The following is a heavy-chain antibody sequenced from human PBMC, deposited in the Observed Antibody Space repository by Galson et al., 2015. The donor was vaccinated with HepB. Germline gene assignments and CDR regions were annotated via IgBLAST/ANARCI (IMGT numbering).Heavy chain of an antibody. D-gene: IGHD3-3*01. Sequence: SVKVSCKASGYTFTDYYIHWVRQAPGQGLEWMGWLNPKSGGAQSAQKFQGRVTMTRDTSISTAYVDMSTLSSDDTAVYYCARDWPRGVTNFGVIPSIAFDPWGQGTLVTVSS. CDR1: GYTFTDYY. V-gene: IGHV1-2*02. CDR2: LNPKSGGA. J-gene: IGHJ5*02. CDR3: ARDWPRGVTNFGVIPSIAFDP.